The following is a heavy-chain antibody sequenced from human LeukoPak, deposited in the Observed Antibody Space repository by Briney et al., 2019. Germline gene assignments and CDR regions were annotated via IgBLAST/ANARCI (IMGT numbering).Heavy chain of an antibody. V-gene: IGHV3-23*01. D-gene: IGHD3-16*01. CDR2: VSGSGDTT. Sequence: GGSLRLSCAASGFPFSSYAMSWVRQPPGKGLEWVSGVSGSGDTTYYADSVKGRFTISRDNPKNTLYLQMDSLRAEDAAIYYCAKSDYYDESGHPSSFEYWGQGTLVTVSS. CDR3: AKSDYYDESGHPSSFEY. J-gene: IGHJ4*02. CDR1: GFPFSSYA.